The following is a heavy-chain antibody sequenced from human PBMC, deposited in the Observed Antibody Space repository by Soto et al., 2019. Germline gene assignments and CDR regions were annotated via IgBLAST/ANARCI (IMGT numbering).Heavy chain of an antibody. CDR2: ISGSGGST. D-gene: IGHD4-4*01. Sequence: GGSLRLSCAASGFTFSSYAMSWVRQAPGKGLEWVSAISGSGGSTYYADSVKGRFTISRDNSKNTLYLQMNSLRAEDTAVYYCAKGRWGPFYSNYVDYWGQGTLVTVSS. V-gene: IGHV3-23*01. J-gene: IGHJ4*02. CDR3: AKGRWGPFYSNYVDY. CDR1: GFTFSSYA.